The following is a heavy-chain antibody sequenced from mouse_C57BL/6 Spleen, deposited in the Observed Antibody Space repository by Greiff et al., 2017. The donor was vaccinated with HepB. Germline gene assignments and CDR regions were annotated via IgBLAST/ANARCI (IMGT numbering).Heavy chain of an antibody. D-gene: IGHD1-1*01. CDR2: ISDGGSYT. J-gene: IGHJ1*03. Sequence: EVQLVESGGGLVKPGGSLKLSCAASGFTFSSYAMSWVRQTPEKRLEWVATISDGGSYTYYPDNVKGRFTISRDNAKNNLYLQMSHLKSEETAMYYCARDQDYYGSSYGYFDVWGTGTTVTVSS. CDR1: GFTFSSYA. V-gene: IGHV5-4*01. CDR3: ARDQDYYGSSYGYFDV.